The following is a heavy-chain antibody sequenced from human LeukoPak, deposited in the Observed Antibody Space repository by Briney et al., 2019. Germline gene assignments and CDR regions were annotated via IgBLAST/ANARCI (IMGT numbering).Heavy chain of an antibody. CDR3: AKDTYAGSSSWSDFDY. Sequence: GGSLRLSCAASGFTFSSYAMSWVRQAPGKGLEWVSAISGSGGSTYYADSVKGRFTISRDNAKNSLYLQMNSLRAEDTALYYCAKDTYAGSSSWSDFDYWGQGTLVTVSS. CDR1: GFTFSSYA. CDR2: ISGSGGST. D-gene: IGHD6-13*01. V-gene: IGHV3-23*01. J-gene: IGHJ4*02.